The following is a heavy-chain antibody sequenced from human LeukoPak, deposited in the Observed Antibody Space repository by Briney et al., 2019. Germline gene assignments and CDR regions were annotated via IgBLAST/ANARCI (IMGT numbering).Heavy chain of an antibody. CDR3: ARETPGIVGATQAFDI. CDR2: ISAYNGNT. D-gene: IGHD1-26*01. CDR1: GYTFTSYG. J-gene: IGHJ3*02. V-gene: IGHV1-18*01. Sequence: ASVKVSCKASGYTFTSYGISWVRQAPGQGLEWMGWISAYNGNTNYAQKLQGRVTMTTDTSTSTAYMELRSLRSDDTAVYYCARETPGIVGATQAFDIWGQGTMVTVSS.